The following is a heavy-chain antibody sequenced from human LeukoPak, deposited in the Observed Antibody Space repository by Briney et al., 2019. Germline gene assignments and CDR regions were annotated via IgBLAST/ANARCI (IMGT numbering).Heavy chain of an antibody. CDR3: ARASKLLRYFDWLPSGVDAFDI. D-gene: IGHD3-9*01. Sequence: GASVELSCKTSGYTFTTYYIHWVRQAPGQGLEWMGIINPSGGSTSYAQKFQGRVTMTRDTSTSTVYMELSSLRSEDTAVYYCARASKLLRYFDWLPSGVDAFDIWGQGTMVTVSS. V-gene: IGHV1-46*01. CDR1: GYTFTTYY. J-gene: IGHJ3*02. CDR2: INPSGGST.